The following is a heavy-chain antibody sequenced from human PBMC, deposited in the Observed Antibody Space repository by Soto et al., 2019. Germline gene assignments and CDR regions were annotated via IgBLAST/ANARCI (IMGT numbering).Heavy chain of an antibody. D-gene: IGHD3-22*01. CDR1: GFTFSSYG. CDR3: ARDKWLLLPDYYYGMDV. Sequence: GGSLRLSCAASGFTFSSYGMHWVRQAPGKGLEWVAVIWYDGSNKYYADSVKGRFTISRDNSKNTLYLQMNSLRAEDTAVYYCARDKWLLLPDYYYGMDVWGQGTTVTVSS. CDR2: IWYDGSNK. V-gene: IGHV3-33*01. J-gene: IGHJ6*02.